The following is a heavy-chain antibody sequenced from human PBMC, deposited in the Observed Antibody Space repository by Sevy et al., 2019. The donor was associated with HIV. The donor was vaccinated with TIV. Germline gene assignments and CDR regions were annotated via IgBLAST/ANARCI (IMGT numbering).Heavy chain of an antibody. Sequence: ASVKVSCKASGDTFTNNYIHWVRQAPGQGLEWMGMVDPSAGNTTYAQKFQGRVTMTRDTSTSILYMELSSLRSEDTAVFYCVRADPDQHFDSWGQGTLVTVSS. CDR3: VRADPDQHFDS. V-gene: IGHV1-46*01. CDR1: GDTFTNNY. J-gene: IGHJ4*02. CDR2: VDPSAGNT.